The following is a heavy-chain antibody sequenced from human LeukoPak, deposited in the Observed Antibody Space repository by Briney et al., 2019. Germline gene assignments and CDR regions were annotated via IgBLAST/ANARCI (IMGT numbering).Heavy chain of an antibody. D-gene: IGHD6-19*01. CDR1: GGSISSYY. Sequence: SETLSLTCTVSGGSISSYYWSWIRQPPGKGLEWIGYIYYSGSTNYNPSLKSRVTISVDTSKNQFSLKLSSVTAADTAVYYCASDSGWGNDAFDIWGQGTMVTVSS. J-gene: IGHJ3*02. CDR2: IYYSGST. V-gene: IGHV4-59*08. CDR3: ASDSGWGNDAFDI.